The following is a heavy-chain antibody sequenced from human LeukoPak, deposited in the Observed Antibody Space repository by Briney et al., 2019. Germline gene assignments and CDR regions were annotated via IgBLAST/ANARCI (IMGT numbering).Heavy chain of an antibody. Sequence: GGSLRLSFAASGFTFSSYSMNWVRQAPGKGLEWVSSISSSSSYIYYADSVKSRFTISRDNAKNSLYLQMNSLRAEDTAVYYCARVSIAVAGTSFDYWGQGTLVTVSS. V-gene: IGHV3-21*01. CDR3: ARVSIAVAGTSFDY. D-gene: IGHD6-19*01. J-gene: IGHJ4*02. CDR1: GFTFSSYS. CDR2: ISSSSSYI.